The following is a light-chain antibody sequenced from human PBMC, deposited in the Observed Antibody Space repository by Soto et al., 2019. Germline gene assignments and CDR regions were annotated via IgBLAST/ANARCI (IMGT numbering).Light chain of an antibody. CDR2: AAS. J-gene: IGKJ2*01. CDR1: QGISSY. CDR3: QQFNSYPYT. V-gene: IGKV1-9*01. Sequence: DIQLTQSPSFLSASVGDRVTITCRASQGISSYLSWYQQKPGTAPKLLIYAASTLQSGVPSRFSGSGSGTEFTLTISSLQPEDFASYYCQQFNSYPYTFGQGTKLEIK.